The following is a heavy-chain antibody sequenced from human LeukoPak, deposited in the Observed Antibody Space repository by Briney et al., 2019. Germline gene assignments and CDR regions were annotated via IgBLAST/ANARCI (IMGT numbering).Heavy chain of an antibody. J-gene: IGHJ4*02. CDR3: ARVGLDWGSIDY. CDR1: GGSISSYY. CDR2: IYYSGST. D-gene: IGHD3/OR15-3a*01. V-gene: IGHV4-59*01. Sequence: SETLSLTCTVSGGSISSYYWSWIRQPPGKGLEWVWYIYYSGSTNYNPSLKSRVTISVDTSKNQFSLKLSSVTAADTAVYYCARVGLDWGSIDYWGQGTLVTVSS.